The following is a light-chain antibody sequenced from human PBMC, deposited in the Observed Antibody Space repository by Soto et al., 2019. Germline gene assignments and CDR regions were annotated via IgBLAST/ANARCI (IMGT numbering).Light chain of an antibody. CDR2: CAS. Sequence: DIQMTQSPSSLSASVGDRVTITCRASQGIRNYLAWFQQKPGRAPRSLMYCASGLESGVPSRFSGGGYGTDFTLTIASLQPEDFATYYCQQYHSFPWTFGQGTKVEVK. CDR3: QQYHSFPWT. J-gene: IGKJ1*01. V-gene: IGKV1-16*01. CDR1: QGIRNY.